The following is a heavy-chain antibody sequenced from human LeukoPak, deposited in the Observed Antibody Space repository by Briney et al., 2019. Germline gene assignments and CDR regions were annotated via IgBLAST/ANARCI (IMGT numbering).Heavy chain of an antibody. Sequence: PGGSLRLSCAASGFTFSSYWMSWVRQAPGKGLEWVSAISGSGGSTYYADSVKGRFTISRDNSKNTLYLQMNSLRAEDTAVYYCAKDGYRGYSYGYFDYWGQGTLVTVSS. J-gene: IGHJ4*02. D-gene: IGHD5-18*01. CDR2: ISGSGGST. V-gene: IGHV3-23*01. CDR3: AKDGYRGYSYGYFDY. CDR1: GFTFSSYW.